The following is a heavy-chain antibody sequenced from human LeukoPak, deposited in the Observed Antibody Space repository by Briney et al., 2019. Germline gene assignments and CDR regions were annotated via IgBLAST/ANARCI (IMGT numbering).Heavy chain of an antibody. J-gene: IGHJ6*02. Sequence: ASVNVSCKASGYTFTSYYMHWVRQAPGQGLEWMGRINPSGGSTSYAQKFQGRVTMTRDTSTSTVYMELNSLRSEDTAVYYCARDRVATIYYQYAMDVWGQGTTVTASS. CDR2: INPSGGST. CDR1: GYTFTSYY. V-gene: IGHV1-46*01. CDR3: ARDRVATIYYQYAMDV. D-gene: IGHD5-12*01.